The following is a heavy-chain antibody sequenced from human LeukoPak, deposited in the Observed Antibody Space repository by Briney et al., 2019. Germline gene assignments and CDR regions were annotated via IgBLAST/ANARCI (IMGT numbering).Heavy chain of an antibody. V-gene: IGHV1-46*01. J-gene: IGHJ5*02. CDR1: GYTFTSYY. Sequence: ASVTVSCQASGYTFTSYYMHWVRQAPGQGREWMGIINPSGGSTSYAQKFQGRVTMTRDMSTSTVYMELSSLRSEDTAVYYCASFYHRGVSVEDWFDPWGQGTLVTVSS. CDR3: ASFYHRGVSVEDWFDP. CDR2: INPSGGST. D-gene: IGHD3-10*01.